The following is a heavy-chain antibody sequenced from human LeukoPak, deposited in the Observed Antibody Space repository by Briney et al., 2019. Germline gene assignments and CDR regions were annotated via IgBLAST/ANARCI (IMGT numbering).Heavy chain of an antibody. Sequence: PSETLSLTCTVSGGSISSGGYYWSWIRQPPGKGLEWIGYIYHSGSTYYNPSLKSRVTISVDTSKNQFSPKLLSVTAADTAVYYCARAQDFSDSSGPNYLDFWGQGILVTVSS. CDR3: ARAQDFSDSSGPNYLDF. D-gene: IGHD3-22*01. J-gene: IGHJ4*02. V-gene: IGHV4-30-2*01. CDR2: IYHSGST. CDR1: GGSISSGGYY.